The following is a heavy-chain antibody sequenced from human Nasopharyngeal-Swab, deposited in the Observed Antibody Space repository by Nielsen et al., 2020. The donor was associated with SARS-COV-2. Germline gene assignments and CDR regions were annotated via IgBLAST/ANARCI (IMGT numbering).Heavy chain of an antibody. CDR3: ARGANSLDF. V-gene: IGHV3-66*01. CDR2: IYRGGST. D-gene: IGHD1-26*01. CDR1: GFTLSDNY. J-gene: IGHJ4*02. Sequence: GESLKISCAASGFTLSDNYMTWVRQAPGKGLEWVSLIYRGGSTFYTDSVKGRFTISRDSSQNTLYLQMHSLRAEDTALYYCARGANSLDFRGQGTLVTVSS.